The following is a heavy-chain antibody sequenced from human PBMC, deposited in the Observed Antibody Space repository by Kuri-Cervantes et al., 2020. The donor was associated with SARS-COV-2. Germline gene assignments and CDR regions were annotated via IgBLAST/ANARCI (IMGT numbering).Heavy chain of an antibody. CDR3: ARHSDGGDDAFDI. V-gene: IGHV4-39*01. CDR1: GGSISSGDYY. D-gene: IGHD2-21*01. Sequence: GSLRLSCTVSGGSISSGDYYWGWIRQPPGKGLEWIGSIYHSGSTYYNPSLKSRVTISVDTSQNQFSLKLSSVTAADTAVYYCARHSDGGDDAFDIWGQGTMVTVSS. J-gene: IGHJ3*02. CDR2: IYHSGST.